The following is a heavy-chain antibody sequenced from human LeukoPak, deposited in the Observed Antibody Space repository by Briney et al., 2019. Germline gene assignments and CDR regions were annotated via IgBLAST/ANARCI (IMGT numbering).Heavy chain of an antibody. Sequence: GGSLRLSCAASGFTFSNYWMHWVRQAPGKGLVWVSRIKSDGSRTDYADSVKGRFTISRDNAKNTLYLQMTSLRAEDTAVYYCAKDRAGSHPYDTSGLTPSDHWGQGTLVTVSS. V-gene: IGHV3-74*01. CDR3: AKDRAGSHPYDTSGLTPSDH. CDR2: IKSDGSRT. J-gene: IGHJ5*02. CDR1: GFTFSNYW. D-gene: IGHD3-22*01.